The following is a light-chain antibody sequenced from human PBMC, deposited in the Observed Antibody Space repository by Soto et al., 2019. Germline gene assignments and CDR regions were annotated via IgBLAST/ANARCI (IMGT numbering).Light chain of an antibody. J-gene: IGLJ1*01. V-gene: IGLV2-14*01. CDR2: EVS. Sequence: QSALTQPASVSGSPGQSITISCTGTSSDVGGYNYVSWYQQQSGKAPKLMIHEVSNRPSGVSNRFSGSKSGNTASLTISGPQAEDEADYYCSSYTSRRAYVFVIGTKLTVL. CDR3: SSYTSRRAYV. CDR1: SSDVGGYNY.